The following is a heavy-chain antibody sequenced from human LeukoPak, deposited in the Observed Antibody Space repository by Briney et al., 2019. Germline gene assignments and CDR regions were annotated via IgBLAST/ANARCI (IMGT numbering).Heavy chain of an antibody. CDR3: ARGDPDISFGVVGDAFDI. Sequence: PGGSLRLSCAASGFIFSSYWMAWVRQAPGKGLEWVANIKEDGSDKNYVESLKGRFTISRDNAKDSLYLQMDSLRAEDTAVYYCARGDPDISFGVVGDAFDIWGQGTMVTVSS. CDR1: GFIFSSYW. V-gene: IGHV3-7*01. D-gene: IGHD3-3*01. J-gene: IGHJ3*02. CDR2: IKEDGSDK.